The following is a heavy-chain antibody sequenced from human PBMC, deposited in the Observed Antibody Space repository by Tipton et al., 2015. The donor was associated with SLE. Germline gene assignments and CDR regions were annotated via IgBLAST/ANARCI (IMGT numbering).Heavy chain of an antibody. J-gene: IGHJ3*02. CDR2: IYYSGST. CDR1: GGSISSYY. V-gene: IGHV4-59*01. CDR3: ARDYSGSYLDI. Sequence: TLSLTRTVSGGSISSYYWSWIRQPPGKGLEWIGYIYYSGSTNYNPSLKSRVTISVDTSKNQFSLKLSSVTAADTAVYYCARDYSGSYLDIWGQGTMVTVSS. D-gene: IGHD1-26*01.